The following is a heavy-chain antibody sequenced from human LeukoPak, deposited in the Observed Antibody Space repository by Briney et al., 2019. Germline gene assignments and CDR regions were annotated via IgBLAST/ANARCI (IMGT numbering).Heavy chain of an antibody. CDR3: ARELGPYTGSYYSYYHYMDV. V-gene: IGHV1-18*01. J-gene: IGHJ6*03. D-gene: IGHD1-26*01. CDR2: ISGYNGNT. CDR1: GYNFATSG. Sequence: ASVQVSCKAYGYNFATSGIGWVRQAPGQGLEWLGWISGYNGNTKSAPKLQGRVTMTTDTSTDTAYLELGSLRVDDTAIYYCARELGPYTGSYYSYYHYMDVWGEGTSVTVSS.